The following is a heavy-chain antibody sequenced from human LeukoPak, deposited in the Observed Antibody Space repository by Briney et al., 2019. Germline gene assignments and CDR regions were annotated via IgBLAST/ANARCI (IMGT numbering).Heavy chain of an antibody. CDR3: AKDSYSKGDF. Sequence: GGSLRLSCAASGFTFRYHWMTWVRQAPGKGLEWVANIKNDGAVKNYVDSVKGRFTISRDNAKNSLYLQMNSLRAEDTAVYYCAKDSYSKGDFWGQGVLVTVSS. D-gene: IGHD6-13*01. CDR2: IKNDGAVK. V-gene: IGHV3-7*01. J-gene: IGHJ4*02. CDR1: GFTFRYHW.